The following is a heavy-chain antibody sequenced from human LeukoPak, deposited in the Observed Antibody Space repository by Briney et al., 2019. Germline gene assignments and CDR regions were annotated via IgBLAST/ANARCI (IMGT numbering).Heavy chain of an antibody. Sequence: GGSLRLSCIGSVFTYSVYHKLCLRQAPGKGLEWVSSVSGVSTYLTYADSVRGRFTISRDNAKRQVYLQMNSLRVEDTALEYTVVFERARVRAVPYFEHWGQGNLVTVSS. CDR3: VVFERARVRAVPYFEH. CDR1: VFTYSVYH. CDR2: VSGVSTYL. J-gene: IGHJ4*02. V-gene: IGHV3-21*01. D-gene: IGHD3-10*01.